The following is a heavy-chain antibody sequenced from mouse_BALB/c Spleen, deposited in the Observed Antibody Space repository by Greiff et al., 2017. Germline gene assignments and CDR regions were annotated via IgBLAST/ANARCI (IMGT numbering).Heavy chain of an antibody. V-gene: IGHV5-6-4*01. CDR3: TRDWGTGTDY. D-gene: IGHD4-1*01. CDR1: GFTFSSYT. Sequence: EVQVVESGGGLVKPGGSLKLSCAASGFTFSSYTMSWVRQTPEKRLEWVATISSGGSYTYYPDSVKGRFTISRDNAKNTLYLQMSSLKSEDTAMYYCTRDWGTGTDYWGQGTTLTVSS. CDR2: ISSGGSYT. J-gene: IGHJ2*01.